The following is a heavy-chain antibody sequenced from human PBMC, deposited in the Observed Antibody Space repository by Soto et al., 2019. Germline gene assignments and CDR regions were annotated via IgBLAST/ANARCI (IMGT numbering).Heavy chain of an antibody. CDR1: GYTVTSYG. D-gene: IGHD2-21*01. CDR3: ARDRLANWFDP. V-gene: IGHV1-18*01. Sequence: DSVKVSCRASGYTVTSYGISWVRQAPGQGLEWMGWISAYNGNTNYAQKLQGRVTMTTDTSTSTAYMELRSLRSDDTAVYYCARDRLANWFDPWGQGTLVTVSS. J-gene: IGHJ5*02. CDR2: ISAYNGNT.